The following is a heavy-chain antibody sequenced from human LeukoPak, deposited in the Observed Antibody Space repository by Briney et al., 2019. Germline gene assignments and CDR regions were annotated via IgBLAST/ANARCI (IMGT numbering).Heavy chain of an antibody. J-gene: IGHJ5*02. D-gene: IGHD1-26*01. CDR2: IYSSGST. CDR3: ATRFSGRPFDP. CDR1: GASISSGDYH. Sequence: PSQTLSLICTVSGASISSGDYHWTWIRQPPGKGLEWIGYIYSSGSTYCNPSLKSRVSISVDTSKNHFSLQLTSVTAADTAVYYCATRFSGRPFDPWGQGTLVTVSS. V-gene: IGHV4-30-4*08.